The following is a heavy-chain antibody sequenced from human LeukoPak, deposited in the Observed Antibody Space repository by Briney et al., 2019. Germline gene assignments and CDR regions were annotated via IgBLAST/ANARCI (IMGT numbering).Heavy chain of an antibody. CDR1: GGSFSGYY. CDR2: INHSGST. Sequence: KSSETLSLTCAVYGGSFSGYYWSWIRQPPGKGLEWIGEINHSGSTNYNPSLKSRVTISVDTSKNQFSLKLSSVTAADTAVYYCARGQYYYYYMDVWGKGTTVTVSS. J-gene: IGHJ6*03. V-gene: IGHV4-34*01. CDR3: ARGQYYYYYMDV.